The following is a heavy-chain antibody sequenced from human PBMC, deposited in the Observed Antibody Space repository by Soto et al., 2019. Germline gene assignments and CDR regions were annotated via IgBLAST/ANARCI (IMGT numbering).Heavy chain of an antibody. D-gene: IGHD3-10*01. CDR2: ISYSGST. V-gene: IGHV4-31*03. Sequence: QVQLQESGPGLVKPSQTLSLTCTVSGGSISSGGYYWSWIRQHPGKGLEWIGYISYSGSTYYNPSLKSRVTISADTSKNQFFLKLSSVTAADTAVYYCARFEGITMVRGVITVWGQGTLVTVSS. CDR1: GGSISSGGYY. CDR3: ARFEGITMVRGVITV. J-gene: IGHJ4*02.